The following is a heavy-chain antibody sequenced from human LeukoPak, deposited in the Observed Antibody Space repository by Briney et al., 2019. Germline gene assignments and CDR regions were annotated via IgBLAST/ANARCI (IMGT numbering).Heavy chain of an antibody. Sequence: PGRSLRLSCAASGFTFRDSGMHWVRQAPGKGLEWVAVIWYDGSNKYYADAVKGRFTISRDNSKNTLYLQMNSLRAEDTAVYYCARERYYYDSSGYSYPDYWGQGTLVTVSS. CDR3: ARERYYYDSSGYSYPDY. J-gene: IGHJ4*02. D-gene: IGHD3-22*01. V-gene: IGHV3-33*01. CDR2: IWYDGSNK. CDR1: GFTFRDSG.